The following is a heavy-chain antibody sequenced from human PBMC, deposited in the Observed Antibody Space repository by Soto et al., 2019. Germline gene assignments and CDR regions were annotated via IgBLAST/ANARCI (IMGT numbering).Heavy chain of an antibody. Sequence: SVKVSCKASGGTFSSYAISWVRQAPGQGLGWMGGIIPIFGTANYAQKFQGRVTITADESTSTAYMELSSLRSEDTAVYYCARDQGPMVRGVTPDYGMDVWGQGTTVTVSS. V-gene: IGHV1-69*13. CDR2: IIPIFGTA. D-gene: IGHD3-10*01. J-gene: IGHJ6*02. CDR1: GGTFSSYA. CDR3: ARDQGPMVRGVTPDYGMDV.